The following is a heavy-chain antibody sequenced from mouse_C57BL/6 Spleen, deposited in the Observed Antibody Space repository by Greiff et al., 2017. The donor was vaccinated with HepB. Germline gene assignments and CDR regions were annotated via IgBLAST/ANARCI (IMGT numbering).Heavy chain of an antibody. CDR2: ISDGGSYT. CDR3: ARDIYYGKVDWFAY. Sequence: EVQRVESGGGLVKPGGSLKLSCAASGFTFSSYAMSWVRQTPEKRLEWVATISDGGSYTYYPDNVKGRFTISRDNAKNNLYLQMSHLKSEDTAMYYCARDIYYGKVDWFAYWGQGTLVTVSA. V-gene: IGHV5-4*01. J-gene: IGHJ3*01. D-gene: IGHD2-1*01. CDR1: GFTFSSYA.